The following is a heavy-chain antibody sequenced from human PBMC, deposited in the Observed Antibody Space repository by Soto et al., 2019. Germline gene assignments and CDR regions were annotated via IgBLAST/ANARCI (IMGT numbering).Heavy chain of an antibody. CDR1: GFTFSSYA. J-gene: IGHJ3*02. D-gene: IGHD3-10*01. CDR3: AKGIYGSGSSHRGSLDAFDI. CDR2: ISGSGGST. V-gene: IGHV3-23*01. Sequence: PGGSLRLSCAASGFTFSSYAMSWVRQAPGKGLEWVSAISGSGGSTYYADSVKGRFTISRDNSKNTLYLQMNSLRAEDTAVYYCAKGIYGSGSSHRGSLDAFDIWGQGTMVTVSS.